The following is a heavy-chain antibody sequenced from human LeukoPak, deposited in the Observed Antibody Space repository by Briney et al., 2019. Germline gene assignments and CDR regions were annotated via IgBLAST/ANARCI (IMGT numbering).Heavy chain of an antibody. D-gene: IGHD6-19*01. V-gene: IGHV1-2*06. CDR1: GYTFTGYY. CDR3: ARFFSRGYSSGWPGLRLLYGMDV. Sequence: GASVKVSCKASGYTFTGYYMHWVRRAPGQGLEWMARINPNSGGTNYAQKFQGRVTMTRDTSISTAYMELSRLRSDDTAVYYCARFFSRGYSSGWPGLRLLYGMDVWGQGTTVTVSS. CDR2: INPNSGGT. J-gene: IGHJ6*02.